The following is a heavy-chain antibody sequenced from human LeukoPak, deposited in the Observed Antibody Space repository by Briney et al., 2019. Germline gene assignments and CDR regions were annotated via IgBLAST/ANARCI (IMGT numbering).Heavy chain of an antibody. CDR2: ISGSGGST. Sequence: GGSLRLFCAASGFIFSSYAMSWARQAPGKGLEWVSAISGSGGSTYYADSVKGRLTIYRDNSKNTLYLQMNSLRAADTAVYYCAKVIWRSSEPLSFDYWGQGTLVTVSS. CDR3: AKVIWRSSEPLSFDY. J-gene: IGHJ4*02. D-gene: IGHD6-6*01. CDR1: GFIFSSYA. V-gene: IGHV3-23*01.